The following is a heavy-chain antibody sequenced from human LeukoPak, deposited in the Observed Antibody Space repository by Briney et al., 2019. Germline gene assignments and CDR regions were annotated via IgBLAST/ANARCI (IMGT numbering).Heavy chain of an antibody. D-gene: IGHD4-17*01. CDR1: GIIFNNFA. Sequence: GGSLRLSCAPSGIIFNNFAFHWVRQPPGKGXXXXXXVSYDGSNKYXXXXVXXXLTISRDNSKNTLYLQMNSLRAEDTAVYYCARAGRADGDYHYFDYWGQGTLVTVSS. J-gene: IGHJ4*02. V-gene: IGHV3-30-3*01. CDR3: ARAGRADGDYHYFDY. CDR2: VSYDGSNK.